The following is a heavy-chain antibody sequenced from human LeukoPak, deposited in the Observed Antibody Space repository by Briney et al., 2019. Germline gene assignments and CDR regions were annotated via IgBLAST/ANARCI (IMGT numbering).Heavy chain of an antibody. CDR2: IYPGDSDT. J-gene: IGHJ3*02. D-gene: IGHD3-3*01. CDR1: GYSFTSYW. V-gene: IGHV5-51*03. Sequence: NPGESLKISCKGSGYSFTSYWIGWVRQMPRKGLEWMGIIYPGDSDTRYSPSFQGQVTISADKSISTAYLQWSSLKASGTAMYYYESQNYDFWSVYYPGAFDIWGQGRMVTVSS. CDR3: ESQNYDFWSVYYPGAFDI.